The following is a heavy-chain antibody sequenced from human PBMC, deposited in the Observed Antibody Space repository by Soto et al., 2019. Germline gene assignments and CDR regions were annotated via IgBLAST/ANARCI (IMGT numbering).Heavy chain of an antibody. CDR3: AKVRQVTSGLYDY. CDR2: ISANNGNT. V-gene: IGHV1-18*01. J-gene: IGHJ4*02. Sequence: SVNVGCKASGDTFICYYSHSVRQAPRQGLEWMGWISANNGNTNYAQKFQGRVTMTTDTSTSTAYRGLRSLKYDDTTVYHCAKVRQVTSGLYDYWGQGSV. D-gene: IGHD2-21*02. CDR1: GDTFICYY.